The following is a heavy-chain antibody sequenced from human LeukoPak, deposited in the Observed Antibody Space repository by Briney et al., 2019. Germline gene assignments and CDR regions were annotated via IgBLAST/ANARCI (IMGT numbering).Heavy chain of an antibody. CDR3: AKDMGTVTTGYFDY. J-gene: IGHJ4*02. CDR2: ISWNSGSI. V-gene: IGHV3-9*01. CDR1: GFTFDDYA. D-gene: IGHD4-17*01. Sequence: GGSLRLSCAASGFTFDDYAMHWVRQAPGKGLEWVSGISWNSGSIGYADSVKGRFTFSRDNAKNSLYLQMNSLRAEDTALYYCAKDMGTVTTGYFDYWGQGTLVTVSS.